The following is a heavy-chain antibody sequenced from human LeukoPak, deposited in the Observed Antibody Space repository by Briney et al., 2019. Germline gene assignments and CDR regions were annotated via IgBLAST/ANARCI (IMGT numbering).Heavy chain of an antibody. Sequence: GGSLRLSCTASGFTFATYAMSWVRQAPGKGLEWVSAISGGGFSAYYAESVKGRSTISRDNSKNTLYLQMNSLRAEDTAVYYCAKDLGYWGQGTLVTVSS. J-gene: IGHJ4*02. CDR1: GFTFATYA. CDR2: ISGGGFSA. CDR3: AKDLGY. V-gene: IGHV3-23*01.